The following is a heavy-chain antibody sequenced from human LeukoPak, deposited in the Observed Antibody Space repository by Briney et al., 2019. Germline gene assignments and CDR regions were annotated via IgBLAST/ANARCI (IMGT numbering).Heavy chain of an antibody. CDR2: IYYSGST. D-gene: IGHD2/OR15-2a*01. V-gene: IGHV4-39*01. J-gene: IGHJ4*02. Sequence: SETLSLTCTVSGGSISSYYWGWIRQPPGKGLEWIGSIYYSGSTYYNPSLKSRVTISVDTSKNQFSLKLSSVTAADTAVYYCARHSTMTHFDYWGQGTLATVSS. CDR3: ARHSTMTHFDY. CDR1: GGSISSYY.